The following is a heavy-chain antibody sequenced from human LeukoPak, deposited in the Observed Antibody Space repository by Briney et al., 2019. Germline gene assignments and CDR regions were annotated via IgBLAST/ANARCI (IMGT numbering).Heavy chain of an antibody. CDR2: IYYTGRT. J-gene: IGHJ5*02. CDR3: ARASGGYYNNWFDP. CDR1: GGSLSTYY. Sequence: SETLSLTCTVSGGSLSTYYWSWIRQPPGKGLDWMGYIYYTGRTNYNPSLKSRVTISVDTSKNQFSLNLNSVTAADTAVYYCARASGGYYNNWFDPWGQGTLVTVSS. V-gene: IGHV4-59*01. D-gene: IGHD3-22*01.